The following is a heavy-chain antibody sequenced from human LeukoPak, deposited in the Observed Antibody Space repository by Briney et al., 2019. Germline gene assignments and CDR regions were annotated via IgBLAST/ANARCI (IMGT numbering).Heavy chain of an antibody. CDR3: AREGSQWLRSPGVDY. CDR2: ISSSSSTI. D-gene: IGHD5-12*01. V-gene: IGHV3-48*01. J-gene: IGHJ4*02. Sequence: SGVSLRLSCAASGFTFSSYSMNWVRQAPGKGLEWVSYISSSSSTIYYADSVKGRFTISRDNAKNSLYLQMNSLRAEDTAVYYCAREGSQWLRSPGVDYWGQGTLVTVSS. CDR1: GFTFSSYS.